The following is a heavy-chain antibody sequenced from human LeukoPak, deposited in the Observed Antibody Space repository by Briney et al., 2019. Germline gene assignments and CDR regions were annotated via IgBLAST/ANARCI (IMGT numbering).Heavy chain of an antibody. Sequence: SETLSLTCAVYGGSFSGYYWSWIRQPPGKGLEWIGEINHSGSTNYNPSLKSRVTISVDTSKNQFSLKLSSVTAADTAVYYCARGAPYYYGSGSTFDYWGQGTLVTASS. J-gene: IGHJ4*02. CDR3: ARGAPYYYGSGSTFDY. V-gene: IGHV4-34*01. CDR1: GGSFSGYY. D-gene: IGHD3-10*01. CDR2: INHSGST.